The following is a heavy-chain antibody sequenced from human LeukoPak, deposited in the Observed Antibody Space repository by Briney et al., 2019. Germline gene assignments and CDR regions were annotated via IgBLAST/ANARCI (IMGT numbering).Heavy chain of an antibody. D-gene: IGHD1-26*01. CDR1: GLTFSDFY. J-gene: IGHJ4*02. CDR2: ISSSSSYI. CDR3: ARVSEVGATPFDY. V-gene: IGHV3-11*06. Sequence: GGSLRLSCAASGLTFSDFYMSWIRQAPGKGLEWVSSISSSSSYIYYADSVKGRFTISRDNAKNSLYLQMNSLRAEDTAVYYCARVSEVGATPFDYWGQGTLVTVSS.